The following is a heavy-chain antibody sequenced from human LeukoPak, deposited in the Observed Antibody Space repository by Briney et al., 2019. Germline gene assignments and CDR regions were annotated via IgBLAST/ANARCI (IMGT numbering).Heavy chain of an antibody. V-gene: IGHV3-30*02. CDR2: IRYDGTNK. D-gene: IGHD2-2*01. CDR3: ANPELGYCGSTSCRPFDY. J-gene: IGHJ4*02. CDR1: GFRFSSYG. Sequence: GGSLRLSCAASGFRFSSYGMHWVRQAPGKGLEWVAFIRYDGTNKYYADSVKGRFTISRDNSKNTLYLQMNSLRAEDTAVYYCANPELGYCGSTSCRPFDYWGQGTLVTVSS.